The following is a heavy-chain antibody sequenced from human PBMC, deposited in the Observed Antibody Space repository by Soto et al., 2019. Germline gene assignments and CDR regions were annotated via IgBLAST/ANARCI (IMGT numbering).Heavy chain of an antibody. V-gene: IGHV1-18*01. Sequence: QIQLVQSGTEVRKPGASAKVSCKTSGYTFTNNDVCWVRQTPGQGLEWMGWISPYSGKTNYARKFKGRGTMTTDTSLTTAFMQLTSLTPDDTAVYSSARAGLLLLPDYWGQGTLVTFSS. D-gene: IGHD3-22*01. CDR1: GYTFTNND. J-gene: IGHJ4*02. CDR2: ISPYSGKT. CDR3: ARAGLLLLPDY.